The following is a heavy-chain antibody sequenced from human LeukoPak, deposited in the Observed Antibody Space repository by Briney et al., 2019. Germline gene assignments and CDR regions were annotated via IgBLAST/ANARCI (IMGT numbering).Heavy chain of an antibody. Sequence: PGGSLRLSCAASGFTFSSYGMSWVRQAPGKGLEWVSAISGSGGSTYYADSVKGRFTISRDNSKNTLYLQMNSLRAEDTAVYYCAKEGSVRYFDWLLSHFDYWGQGTLVTVSS. CDR1: GFTFSSYG. CDR2: ISGSGGST. V-gene: IGHV3-23*01. D-gene: IGHD3-9*01. CDR3: AKEGSVRYFDWLLSHFDY. J-gene: IGHJ4*02.